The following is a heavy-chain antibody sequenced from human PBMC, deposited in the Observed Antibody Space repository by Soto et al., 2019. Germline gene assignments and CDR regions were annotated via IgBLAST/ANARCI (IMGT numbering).Heavy chain of an antibody. CDR1: EFTFRSYG. CDR2: IGTAGDT. V-gene: IGHV3-13*01. CDR3: ARDPSYYCSSTSGYRGGGFDY. J-gene: IGHJ4*02. Sequence: PGGCLRNSCAASEFTFRSYGMHWDSKATGKGLEWVSAIGTAGDTYYPGSVKGRFTISRENAKNSLYLQMNSLRAGDTAVYYCARDPSYYCSSTSGYRGGGFDYWGQGTLVTVSS. D-gene: IGHD2-2*02.